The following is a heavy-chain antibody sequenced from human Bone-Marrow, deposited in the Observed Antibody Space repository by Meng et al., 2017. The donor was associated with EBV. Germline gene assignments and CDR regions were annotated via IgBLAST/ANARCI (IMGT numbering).Heavy chain of an antibody. CDR3: ARGSLGWELPRPFDY. Sequence: QWPLQHWGAGLLKPSGSLSLTCAVYGESFSGYYWNWIRQPPGKGLEWIGEINHSGSTNYNPSLKSRVTISVDTSKNQFSLKLSSVTAADTAVYYCARGSLGWELPRPFDYWGQGTLVTVSS. D-gene: IGHD1-26*01. CDR2: INHSGST. V-gene: IGHV4-34*01. J-gene: IGHJ4*02. CDR1: GESFSGYY.